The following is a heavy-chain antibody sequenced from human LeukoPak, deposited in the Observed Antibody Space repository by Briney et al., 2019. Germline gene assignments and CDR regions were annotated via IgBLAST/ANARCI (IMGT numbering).Heavy chain of an antibody. CDR3: AKDLALGIVVVPAAPFDY. J-gene: IGHJ4*02. CDR1: KFSVSSYA. CDR2: ISGSGGSI. Sequence: PGGSLRLSCAASKFSVSSYAISWVRQAPGKGLEWVSAISGSGGSIYSADSVKGRFTISRDNSKNTLYLQMNSLRAEDTAVYYCAKDLALGIVVVPAAPFDYWGQGTLVTVSS. D-gene: IGHD2-2*03. V-gene: IGHV3-23*01.